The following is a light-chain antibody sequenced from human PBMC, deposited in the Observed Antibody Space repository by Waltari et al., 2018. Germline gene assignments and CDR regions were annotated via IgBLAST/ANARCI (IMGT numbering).Light chain of an antibody. V-gene: IGLV2-23*02. CDR1: TSDVGNYDL. J-gene: IGLJ1*01. CDR3: CSYAGRGTYV. CDR2: EFI. Sequence: QPALTQPASVSGTPGPSITISCTGTTSDVGNYDLGSLYQQHPGKAPKLLICEFIQRPSGVSSRFSGSKSGNTASLTIAGLQAEDEDDYYCCSYAGRGTYVFGSGTKVTV.